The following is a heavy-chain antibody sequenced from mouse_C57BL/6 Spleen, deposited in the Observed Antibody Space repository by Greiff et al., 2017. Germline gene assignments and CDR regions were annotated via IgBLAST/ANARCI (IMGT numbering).Heavy chain of an antibody. CDR3: ARDHGSSYFDY. CDR1: GFTFSSYA. CDR2: ISDGGSYT. Sequence: EVMLVESGGGLVKPGGSLKLSCAASGFTFSSYAMSWVRQTPEKRLEWVATISDGGSYTYYPDNVKGRFTISRDNATNNLYLQLSHLKSEDTAMYYCARDHGSSYFDYWGQGTTLTVSS. J-gene: IGHJ2*01. D-gene: IGHD1-1*01. V-gene: IGHV5-4*01.